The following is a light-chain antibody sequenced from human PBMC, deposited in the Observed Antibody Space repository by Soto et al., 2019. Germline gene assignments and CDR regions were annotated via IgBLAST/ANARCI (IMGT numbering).Light chain of an antibody. CDR3: QQYYCYPRT. V-gene: IGKV3-15*01. J-gene: IGKJ1*01. Sequence: ETVKTKTLDTLSVSPGGKDTLSCRASQSISDTLAWYQQKPGQAPRVLIHGASTRATGFPARFSVIVSGTAGTITICCLQSEDGVTYDCQQYYCYPRTFCQGTKVDIK. CDR2: GAS. CDR1: QSISDT.